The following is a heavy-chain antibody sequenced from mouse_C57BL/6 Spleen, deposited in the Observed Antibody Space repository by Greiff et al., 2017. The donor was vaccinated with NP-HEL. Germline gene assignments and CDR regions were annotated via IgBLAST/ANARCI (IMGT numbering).Heavy chain of an antibody. CDR2: IDTSDSET. CDR3: ARWRDYFDY. Sequence: QVQLQQPGAELVRPGSSVKLSCKASGYTFTRSWMHWVKQRPIHGLEWIGNIDTSDSETHYNQKFKDKATLTVDKSSSTAYMQLSSLTSEDSAVYYCARWRDYFDYWGQGTTLTVSS. V-gene: IGHV1-52*01. J-gene: IGHJ2*01. CDR1: GYTFTRSW.